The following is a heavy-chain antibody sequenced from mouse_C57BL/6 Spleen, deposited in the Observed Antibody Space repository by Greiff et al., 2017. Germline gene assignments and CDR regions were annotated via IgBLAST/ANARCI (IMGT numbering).Heavy chain of an antibody. CDR1: GFTFSSYA. CDR3: ARDLRLWYFDV. J-gene: IGHJ1*03. V-gene: IGHV5-4*01. Sequence: DVMLVESGGGLVKPGGSLKLSCAASGFTFSSYAMSWVRQTPEKRLEWVATISDGGSYTYYPDNVKGRFTISRDNAKNNLYLQMSHLKSEDTAMYYCARDLRLWYFDVWGTGTTVTVSS. CDR2: ISDGGSYT.